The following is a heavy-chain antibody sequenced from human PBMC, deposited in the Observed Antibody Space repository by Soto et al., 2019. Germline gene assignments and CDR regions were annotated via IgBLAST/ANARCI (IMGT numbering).Heavy chain of an antibody. CDR1: GGSISSGDYY. D-gene: IGHD3-22*01. V-gene: IGHV4-30-4*01. Sequence: QVQLQESGPGLVKPSQTLSLTCTVSGGSISSGDYYWSWIRQPPGKGLEWIGYIYYSGSTYYNPSLKSRVTISVDTSKNQFSLKLSSVTAADTAVYYCARARRRFCDSSGYYLDWGQGTLVTVSS. J-gene: IGHJ4*02. CDR3: ARARRRFCDSSGYYLD. CDR2: IYYSGST.